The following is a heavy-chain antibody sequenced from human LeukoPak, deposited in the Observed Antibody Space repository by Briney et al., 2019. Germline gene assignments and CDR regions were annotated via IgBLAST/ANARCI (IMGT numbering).Heavy chain of an antibody. Sequence: SVKVSCKASGGTFSSYAISWVRQAPGQGLEWMGRIIPIFGIANYAQKFQGRVTMTRDTSTSTVYMELSSLRSEDTAVYYCARDGSTAAGMRPMDVWGQGTTVTVSS. CDR1: GGTFSSYA. CDR2: IIPIFGIA. CDR3: ARDGSTAAGMRPMDV. D-gene: IGHD6-13*01. J-gene: IGHJ6*02. V-gene: IGHV1-69*04.